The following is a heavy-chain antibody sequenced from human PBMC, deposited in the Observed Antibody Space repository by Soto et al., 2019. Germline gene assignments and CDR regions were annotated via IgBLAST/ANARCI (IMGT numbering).Heavy chain of an antibody. J-gene: IGHJ4*02. CDR3: AREREILAYCGGDCYSPSDY. V-gene: IGHV1-18*01. Sequence: QVQLVQSGAEVKKPGASVKVSCKASGYTFTSYGISWVRQAPGQGLEWMGWISAYNGNTNYAQKLQGRVTMTTDTATSTAYMELRSLRSDDTAVYYCAREREILAYCGGDCYSPSDYWGQGTLVTVSS. CDR1: GYTFTSYG. D-gene: IGHD2-21*02. CDR2: ISAYNGNT.